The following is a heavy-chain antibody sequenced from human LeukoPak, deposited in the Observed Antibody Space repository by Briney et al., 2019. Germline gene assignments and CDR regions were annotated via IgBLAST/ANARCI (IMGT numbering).Heavy chain of an antibody. CDR1: GGSISTYY. CDR2: IYYSGTT. CDR3: ARGGNWNSCDY. Sequence: PSETLSLTCTVSGGSISTYYWSWIRQPPGKGLEWIGYIYYSGTTNYNPSLKSRVTISVDTSKNQFSLKLSSVTAADTAVYYCARGGNWNSCDYWAREPWSPSPQ. V-gene: IGHV4-59*01. J-gene: IGHJ4*02. D-gene: IGHD1-1*01.